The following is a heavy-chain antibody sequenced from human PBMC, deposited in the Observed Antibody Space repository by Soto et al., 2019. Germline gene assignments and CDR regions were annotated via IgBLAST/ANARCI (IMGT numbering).Heavy chain of an antibody. D-gene: IGHD1-1*01. J-gene: IGHJ6*02. CDR1: GFTFSTYA. V-gene: IGHV3-23*01. CDR2: ISGSGGSI. CDR3: VKGYWKGDV. Sequence: EVQLLESGGGLVQPGGSLRLSCAASGFTFSTYAMNWVRQAPGNGLEWVSAISGSGGSIHYADSVKGRFTISRDNSKNTLYVQMNSLRDGDTAVYHCVKGYWKGDVWGQGTTVTVSS.